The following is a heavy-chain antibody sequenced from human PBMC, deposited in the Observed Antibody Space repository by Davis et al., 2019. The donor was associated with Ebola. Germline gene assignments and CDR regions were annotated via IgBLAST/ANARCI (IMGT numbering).Heavy chain of an antibody. Sequence: PGGSLRLSCAASGFAFNTYWMTWVRQAPGKGLEWVANIMQDGSETYYVDSVKGRFTISRDNAKNSLYLQMNSLRAEDTAVYYCGRDGVPAAVDLWGQGTLVTVSS. CDR3: GRDGVPAAVDL. D-gene: IGHD2-2*01. CDR1: GFAFNTYW. V-gene: IGHV3-7*01. J-gene: IGHJ5*02. CDR2: IMQDGSET.